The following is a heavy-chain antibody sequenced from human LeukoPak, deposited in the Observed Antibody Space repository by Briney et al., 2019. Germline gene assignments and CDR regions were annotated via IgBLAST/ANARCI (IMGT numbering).Heavy chain of an antibody. J-gene: IGHJ6*02. Sequence: GGSLRLSCAASGFTFSSYSMNWVRQAPGKGLEWVSSISSSSSYIYYADSVKGRFAISRDNAKNSLYLQMNSLRAEDTAVYYCARSAYSSGWYTGPYGMDVWGQGTTVTVSS. D-gene: IGHD6-19*01. CDR1: GFTFSSYS. V-gene: IGHV3-21*04. CDR2: ISSSSSYI. CDR3: ARSAYSSGWYTGPYGMDV.